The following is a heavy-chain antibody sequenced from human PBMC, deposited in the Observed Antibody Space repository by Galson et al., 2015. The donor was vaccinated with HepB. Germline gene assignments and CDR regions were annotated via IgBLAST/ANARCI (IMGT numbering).Heavy chain of an antibody. CDR1: GFTFSDYY. V-gene: IGHV3-11*03. CDR3: ARVPSFSHMIVVVSKAFDI. D-gene: IGHD3-22*01. CDR2: ISSSSSYT. J-gene: IGHJ3*02. Sequence: SLRLSCAASGFTFSDYYMSWIRQAPGKGLEWVSYISSSSSYTNYADSVKGRFTISRDNAKNSLYLQMNSLRAEDTAVYYCARVPSFSHMIVVVSKAFDIWGQGTMVTVSS.